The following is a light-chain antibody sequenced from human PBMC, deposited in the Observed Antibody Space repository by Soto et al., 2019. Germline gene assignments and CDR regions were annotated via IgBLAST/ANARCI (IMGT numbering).Light chain of an antibody. CDR2: AAS. CDR1: ENIFKF. J-gene: IGKJ4*01. CDR3: QHYHSQSIT. V-gene: IGKV1-5*01. Sequence: DILLIQSPATLSASVGDRITITCRASENIFKFLAWYQQRSGSAPNLLIYAASALERGVPSRFSGSGSGTAFTLTIETLQPNDSGTYFCQHYHSQSITFGGGTQVDVK.